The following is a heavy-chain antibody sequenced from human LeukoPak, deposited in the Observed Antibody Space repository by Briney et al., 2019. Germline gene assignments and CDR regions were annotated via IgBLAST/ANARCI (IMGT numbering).Heavy chain of an antibody. D-gene: IGHD3-10*01. CDR3: AKDHYYGSGSYSH. Sequence: GRSLRLSCAASGFTFSNYAMHWVRQAPGKGLEWVAIISYDGSNKYYADSVKGRFTISRDNSKNTLYLQMNSLRAEDTAVYYCAKDHYYGSGSYSHWGQGTLVTVSS. V-gene: IGHV3-30*04. CDR1: GFTFSNYA. CDR2: ISYDGSNK. J-gene: IGHJ4*02.